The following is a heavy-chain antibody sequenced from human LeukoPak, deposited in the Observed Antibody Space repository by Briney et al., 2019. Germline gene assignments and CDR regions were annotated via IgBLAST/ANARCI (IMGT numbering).Heavy chain of an antibody. J-gene: IGHJ4*02. D-gene: IGHD3-10*01. CDR1: GYTLTGYY. V-gene: IGHV1-2*02. Sequence: ASVKVSCKASGYTLTGYYMHWVRQAPGQGLEWMGWINPNSGGTNYAQKFQGRVTMTRDTSISTAYMELSRLRSDDTAVYYCARDGGYYGSGVEAEFDYWGQGTLVTVSS. CDR2: INPNSGGT. CDR3: ARDGGYYGSGVEAEFDY.